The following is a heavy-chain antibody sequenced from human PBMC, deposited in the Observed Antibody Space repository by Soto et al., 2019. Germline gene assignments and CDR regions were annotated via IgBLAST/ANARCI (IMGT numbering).Heavy chain of an antibody. CDR2: IIPIFGTA. J-gene: IGHJ4*02. CDR1: GGTFSSYA. D-gene: IGHD3-22*01. V-gene: IGHV1-69*01. Sequence: QVQLVQSGAEVKKPGSSVKVSGKASGGTFSSYAISWVRQAPGQGLEWMVGIIPIFGTANYAQKFQGRVTITADESTSTAYMELSSLRSEDTAVYYCARVLRPSGYYYDSSGYFFDYWGQGNLVTVSP. CDR3: ARVLRPSGYYYDSSGYFFDY.